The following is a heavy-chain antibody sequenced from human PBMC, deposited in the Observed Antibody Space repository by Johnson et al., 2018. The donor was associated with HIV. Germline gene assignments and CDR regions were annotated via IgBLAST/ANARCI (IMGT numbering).Heavy chain of an antibody. Sequence: VQLVESGGGLVKPGGSLRLSCVASGFTFSNAWMSWVRQAPGKGLEWVGRIKSKTDGGTTDYAAPVKGRFTISRDDSKNTLYLQMNSMKTEDTAVYYCTTVCIAVAGALPIWGQGTMVTVSS. D-gene: IGHD6-19*01. CDR3: TTVCIAVAGALPI. V-gene: IGHV3-15*01. CDR1: GFTFSNAW. CDR2: IKSKTDGGTT. J-gene: IGHJ3*02.